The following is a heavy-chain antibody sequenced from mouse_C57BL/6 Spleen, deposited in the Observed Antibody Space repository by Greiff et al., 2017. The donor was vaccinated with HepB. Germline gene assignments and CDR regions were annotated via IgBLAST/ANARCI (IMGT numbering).Heavy chain of an antibody. J-gene: IGHJ3*01. V-gene: IGHV3-6*01. CDR2: INYDGSN. CDR1: GYSITSGYY. D-gene: IGHD1-1*01. CDR3: ASTLLTTEAWFSY. Sequence: EVKLMESGPGLVKPSQSLSLTCSVTGYSITSGYYWNWIRQFPGNKLEWMGYINYDGSNNYNPSLKNRISITRDTSKNQFFLKLNSVTPEHTATYYCASTLLTTEAWFSYFLQGTLVTVSA.